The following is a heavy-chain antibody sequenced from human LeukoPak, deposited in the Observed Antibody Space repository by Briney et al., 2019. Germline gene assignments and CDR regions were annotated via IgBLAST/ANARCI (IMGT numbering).Heavy chain of an antibody. V-gene: IGHV4-4*07. J-gene: IGHJ4*02. CDR3: ARLGGSGWYPHFDC. D-gene: IGHD6-19*01. CDR2: IYTSGST. CDR1: GGSISSYY. Sequence: SETLSLTCTVSGGSISSYYWSWIRQPAGKGLEWIGRIYTSGSTNYNPSLKSRVTMSVGTSKNQFSLKLSSVTAADTAVYYCARLGGSGWYPHFDCWGQGTLVTVSS.